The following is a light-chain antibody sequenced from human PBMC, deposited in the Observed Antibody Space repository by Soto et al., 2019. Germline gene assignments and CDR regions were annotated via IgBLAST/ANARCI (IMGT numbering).Light chain of an antibody. Sequence: EFVLTQSPATLSLSPGERATLSCRASQSVSSYLAWYQQKPGQAPRLLMYDASNRATGIPAKFSGSGSGTDXTLTIXSLEPEDFAVYYCQQGETFGQGTKVEIK. J-gene: IGKJ1*01. CDR3: QQGET. CDR2: DAS. V-gene: IGKV3-11*01. CDR1: QSVSSY.